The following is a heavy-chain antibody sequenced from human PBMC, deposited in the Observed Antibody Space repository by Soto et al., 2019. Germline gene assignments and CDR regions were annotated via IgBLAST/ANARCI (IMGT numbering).Heavy chain of an antibody. V-gene: IGHV4-59*01. CDR2: MFYSGST. D-gene: IGHD4-17*01. Sequence: SETLSLTSPVSGGYINKYCWSWIRQPPGKGLEWIGYMFYSGSTNYNPSLKSRVTISVDTSKNQFSLKLSSVTAADTAVYYCAREATTTVVTAFDYWGQGTLVTVSS. CDR3: AREATTTVVTAFDY. CDR1: GGYINKYC. J-gene: IGHJ4*02.